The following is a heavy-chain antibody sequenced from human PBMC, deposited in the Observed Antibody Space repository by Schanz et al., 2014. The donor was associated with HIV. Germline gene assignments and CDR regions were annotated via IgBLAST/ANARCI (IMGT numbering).Heavy chain of an antibody. V-gene: IGHV3-30*02. Sequence: QVQLVESGGGLVKPGGSLRLSCAASGFTFSTYGMHWVRQAPGKGLEWVAVIWYDGSNKYYADSVKGRFSISRDKSKNTLYLQMNRLRAEDTAVYYCAKDRRGGYQFLYGLDVWGQGTTVTVSS. D-gene: IGHD2-2*01. CDR2: IWYDGSNK. CDR1: GFTFSTYG. CDR3: AKDRRGGYQFLYGLDV. J-gene: IGHJ6*02.